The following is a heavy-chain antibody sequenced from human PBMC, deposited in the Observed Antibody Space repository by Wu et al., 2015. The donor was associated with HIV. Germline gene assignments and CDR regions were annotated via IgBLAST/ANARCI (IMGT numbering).Heavy chain of an antibody. Sequence: QVQLVQSGAEVKKPGSSVKVSCKASGDTFSRSGISWMRQAPGKGFEWMGRIIPNHGGANYAEKFEGRVTITADEATNTAYMDLSRLRSEDTAVYYCARTTSWESDIVATRPWFDPWGQGTLVTVSS. CDR3: ARTTSWESDIVATRPWFDP. D-gene: IGHD5-12*01. CDR1: GDTFSRSG. V-gene: IGHV1-69*11. CDR2: IIPNHGGA. J-gene: IGHJ5*02.